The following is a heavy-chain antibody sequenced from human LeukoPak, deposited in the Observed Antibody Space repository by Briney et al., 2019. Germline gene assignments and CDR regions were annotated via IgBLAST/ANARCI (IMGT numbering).Heavy chain of an antibody. J-gene: IGHJ4*02. D-gene: IGHD1-26*01. CDR3: ARVQWELRGVGSYFEY. CDR2: IKQDGSEK. CDR1: GFTFSSYW. V-gene: IGHV3-7*01. Sequence: GGPLRLSCVVSGFTFSSYWMSWVRQAPGKGLEWVANIKQDGSEKYYVDSVKGRFTMSRDNAKNSLYLQMNSLRAEDTAVYYCARVQWELRGVGSYFEYWGQGALVTVSS.